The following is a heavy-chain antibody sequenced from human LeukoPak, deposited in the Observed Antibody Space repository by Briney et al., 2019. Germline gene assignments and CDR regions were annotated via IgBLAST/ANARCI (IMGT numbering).Heavy chain of an antibody. J-gene: IGHJ3*02. CDR3: ARDLRGLDAFDI. V-gene: IGHV3-21*01. Sequence: GGSLRLSCAASGCTFSIYSMNWVRQAPGKGLEWVSCISSSSSHIYYSDSVKGRFTISRDNAKNSLYLQMNSLTAEDTAVYFCARDLRGLDAFDIWGQGTMVTVSS. CDR1: GCTFSIYS. CDR2: ISSSSSHI.